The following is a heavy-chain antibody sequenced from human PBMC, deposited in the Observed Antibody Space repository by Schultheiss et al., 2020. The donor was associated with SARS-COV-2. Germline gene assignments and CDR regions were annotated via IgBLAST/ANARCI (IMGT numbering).Heavy chain of an antibody. D-gene: IGHD4-11*01. V-gene: IGHV3-30*18. Sequence: GGSLRLSCAASGFTFSSYWMSWVRQAPGKGLEWVAVISYDGSNKYYADSVKGRFTISRDNSKNTLYLQMNSLRAEDTAVYYCAKLHDYVNYYYFDYWGQGTLVTVSS. CDR3: AKLHDYVNYYYFDY. J-gene: IGHJ4*02. CDR1: GFTFSSYW. CDR2: ISYDGSNK.